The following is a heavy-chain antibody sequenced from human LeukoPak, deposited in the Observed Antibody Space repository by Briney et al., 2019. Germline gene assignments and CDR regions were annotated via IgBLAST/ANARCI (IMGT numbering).Heavy chain of an antibody. CDR2: IYHSGST. CDR1: GYSISSGYY. Sequence: SETLSLTCTVSGYSISSGYYWGWIRQPPGKGLEWIGSIYHSGSTYYNPSLKSRVTISVDTSKNQFSLKLSSVTAADTAVYYCARDLVAAGYFDYWGQGTLVTVSS. CDR3: ARDLVAAGYFDY. D-gene: IGHD6-13*01. V-gene: IGHV4-38-2*02. J-gene: IGHJ4*02.